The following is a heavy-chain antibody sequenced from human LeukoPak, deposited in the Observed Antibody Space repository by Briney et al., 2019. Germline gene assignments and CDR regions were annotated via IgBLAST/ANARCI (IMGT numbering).Heavy chain of an antibody. V-gene: IGHV3-23*01. CDR3: AKDRRRLRLGELSLRVDY. D-gene: IGHD3-16*02. Sequence: GGSLRLSCAASGFTFSSYAMSWVRQAPGKGLEWVSAISGSVVSTYYADSVKCRFTISRDNSKNTLYLQMNSLRAEDTAVYYCAKDRRRLRLGELSLRVDYWGQGTLVTVSS. J-gene: IGHJ4*02. CDR1: GFTFSSYA. CDR2: ISGSVVST.